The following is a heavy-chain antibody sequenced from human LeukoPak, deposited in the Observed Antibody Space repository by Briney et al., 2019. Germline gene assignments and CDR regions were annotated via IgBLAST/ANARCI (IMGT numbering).Heavy chain of an antibody. D-gene: IGHD1-26*01. J-gene: IGHJ4*02. CDR2: INPNSGGT. CDR3: ARDRGSYYLADY. CDR1: GYTFTGYY. V-gene: IGHV1-2*02. Sequence: ASVKVSCKASGYTFTGYYMHWVRQAPGQGLEWMGWINPNSGGTNYAQKFQGRVTMTRDTSTSTVYMELSSLRSEDTAVYYCARDRGSYYLADYWGQGTLVTVSS.